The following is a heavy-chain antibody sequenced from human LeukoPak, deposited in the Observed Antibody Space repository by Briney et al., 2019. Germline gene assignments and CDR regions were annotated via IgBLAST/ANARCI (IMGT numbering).Heavy chain of an antibody. CDR1: GFTFSSYS. D-gene: IGHD3-10*01. Sequence: GGSLRLSCAASGFTFSSYSMNWVRQAPGKGLEWVSYISSSGSTIYYADSVKGRFTISRDNAKNSLYLQMNSLRAEDTAVYYCARDPSLGSGSYYFDYWGQGTLVTVSS. CDR3: ARDPSLGSGSYYFDY. V-gene: IGHV3-48*04. CDR2: ISSSGSTI. J-gene: IGHJ4*02.